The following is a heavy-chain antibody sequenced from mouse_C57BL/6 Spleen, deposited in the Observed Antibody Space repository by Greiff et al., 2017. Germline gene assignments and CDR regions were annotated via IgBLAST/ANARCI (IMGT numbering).Heavy chain of an antibody. V-gene: IGHV1-82*01. D-gene: IGHD2-3*01. CDR3: ARGHDGYSTVY. CDR1: GYAFSSSW. CDR2: IYPGDGDT. Sequence: VQLQQSGPELVKPGASVKISCKASGYAFSSSWMNWVKQRPGKGLEWIGRIYPGDGDTNYNGKFKGKATLTADKSSSTAYMQLSSLTSEDSAVDFCARGHDGYSTVYWGQGTTLTVSS. J-gene: IGHJ2*01.